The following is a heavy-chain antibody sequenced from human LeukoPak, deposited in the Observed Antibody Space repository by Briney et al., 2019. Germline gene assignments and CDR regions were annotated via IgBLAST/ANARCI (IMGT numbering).Heavy chain of an antibody. CDR2: ISYDGSNK. V-gene: IGHV3-30-3*01. D-gene: IGHD2-15*01. CDR1: GFTFSSYA. J-gene: IGHJ6*03. CDR3: ARDGVDIVVVVAATGGEDYYYYYMDV. Sequence: PGGSLRLSCAASGFTFSSYAMHWVRQAPGKGLEWVAVISYDGSNKYYADSVKGRFTISRDNSKNTLYLQMNSLRPEDTAVYYCARDGVDIVVVVAATGGEDYYYYYMDVWGKGTTVTVSS.